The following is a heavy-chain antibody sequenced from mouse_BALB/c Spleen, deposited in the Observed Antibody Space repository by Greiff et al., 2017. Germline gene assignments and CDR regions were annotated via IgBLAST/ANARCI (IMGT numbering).Heavy chain of an antibody. J-gene: IGHJ4*01. CDR1: GFTFSSFG. V-gene: IGHV5-17*02. CDR3: ARDLLRYAMDY. CDR2: ISSGSSTI. Sequence: EVKLVESGGGLVQPGGSRKLSCAASGFTFSSFGMHWVRQAPEKGLEWVAYISSGSSTIYYADTVKGRFTISRDNPKNTLFLQMTSLRSEDTAMYYCARDLLRYAMDYWGQGTSVTVSS. D-gene: IGHD1-1*01.